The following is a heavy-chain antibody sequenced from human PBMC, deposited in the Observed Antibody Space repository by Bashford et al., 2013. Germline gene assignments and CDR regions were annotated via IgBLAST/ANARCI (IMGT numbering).Heavy chain of an antibody. J-gene: IGHJ5*02. CDR2: LYNNNNA. CDR1: GFSVSSDF. V-gene: IGHV3-53*01. Sequence: GGSLRLSCAASGFSVSSDFMTWVRQAPGKGLEWVSILYNNNNAYYADSVKGRFTISRDNSKNTLYLQMSSLRAEDTAVYYCASRTTWGQGTLVTVSS. CDR3: ASRTT.